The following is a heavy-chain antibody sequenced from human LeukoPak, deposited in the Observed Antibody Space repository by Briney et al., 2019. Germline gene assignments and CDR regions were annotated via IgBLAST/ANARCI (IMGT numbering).Heavy chain of an antibody. Sequence: ASVKVSCEVSGYTLTELSMYWVRQAPGEGLECMGGFDPEDGETIYAQKFQGRVTMTEDTSTDTAYMELSSLRSEDTAVYYCATEGITMVREPHWFDPWGQGTLVTVSS. CDR1: GYTLTELS. CDR3: ATEGITMVREPHWFDP. CDR2: FDPEDGET. V-gene: IGHV1-24*01. D-gene: IGHD3-10*01. J-gene: IGHJ5*02.